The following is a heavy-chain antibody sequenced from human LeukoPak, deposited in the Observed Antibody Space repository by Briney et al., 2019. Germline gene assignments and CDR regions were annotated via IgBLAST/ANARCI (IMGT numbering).Heavy chain of an antibody. CDR3: AGTSYYDFWSGYS. CDR2: IYYSGST. V-gene: IGHV4-39*07. J-gene: IGHJ5*02. Sequence: PSETLSLTCTVSGGSISSSSYYWGWIRQPPGKGLEWIGSIYYSGSTYYNPSLKSRVTISVDTSKNHFSLKLSSVTAADTAVYYCAGTSYYDFWSGYSWGQGTLVTVSS. CDR1: GGSISSSSYY. D-gene: IGHD3-3*01.